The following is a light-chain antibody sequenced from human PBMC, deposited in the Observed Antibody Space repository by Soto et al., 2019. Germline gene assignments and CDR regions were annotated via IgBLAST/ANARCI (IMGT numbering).Light chain of an antibody. V-gene: IGKV3-20*01. CDR2: GAS. CDR1: QSVTSSC. CDR3: QQYGSSTYT. J-gene: IGKJ2*01. Sequence: EIVLTQSPGTLSLSPGERATLSCRASQSVTSSCLAWYQQKPGQAPRLLIYGASIRATGNPDRFSGSGSGTDFSLTISRLEPEDFGVYFCQQYGSSTYTFGQGTKLEIK.